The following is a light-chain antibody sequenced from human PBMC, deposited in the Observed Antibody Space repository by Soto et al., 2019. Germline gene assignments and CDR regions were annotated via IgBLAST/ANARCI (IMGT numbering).Light chain of an antibody. CDR3: QHRSNWPPWT. V-gene: IGKV3-11*01. Sequence: EIVLTQSPATLSLSPGERATLSCRASQSVSSYLAWYQQKPGQAPRLLIYDASNRATGIPARFSGSGSGTDFTFTISSLEPEDFAVYYCQHRSNWPPWTFGQGTKVEIK. J-gene: IGKJ1*01. CDR1: QSVSSY. CDR2: DAS.